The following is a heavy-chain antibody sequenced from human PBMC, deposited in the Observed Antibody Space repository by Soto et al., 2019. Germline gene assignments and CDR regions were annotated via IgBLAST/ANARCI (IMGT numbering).Heavy chain of an antibody. CDR3: AKNGGEQQLVTDFDY. CDR2: ISGSGGST. Sequence: GGSLRLSCAASGFTFSSYAMSWVRQAPGKGLEWVSAISGSGGSTYYADSVKGRFTISRDNSKNTLYLQMNSLRAEDTAVYYCAKNGGEQQLVTDFDYWGQGTLVTVSS. V-gene: IGHV3-23*01. D-gene: IGHD6-13*01. J-gene: IGHJ4*02. CDR1: GFTFSSYA.